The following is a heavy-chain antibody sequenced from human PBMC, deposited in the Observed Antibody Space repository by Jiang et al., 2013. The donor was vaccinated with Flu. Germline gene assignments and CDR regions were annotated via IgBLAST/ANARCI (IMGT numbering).Heavy chain of an antibody. Sequence: VQLLESGGGLVQPGGSLRLSCAASGFTFSSYAMNWVRQAPGKGLEWVSGITGSSGRTYYTDSVKGRFTISRDNAKNILYLQMNSLRADDTAIYYCAKELTSRSRGAFHIWGQGTVVTVSS. CDR1: GFTFSSYA. D-gene: IGHD3-9*01. J-gene: IGHJ3*02. CDR3: AKELTSRSRGAFHI. CDR2: ITGSSGRT. V-gene: IGHV3-23*01.